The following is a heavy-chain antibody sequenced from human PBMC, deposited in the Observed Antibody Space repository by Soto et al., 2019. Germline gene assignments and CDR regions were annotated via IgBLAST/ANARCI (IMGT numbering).Heavy chain of an antibody. CDR2: IRTHHGNT. J-gene: IGHJ2*01. CDR1: GYTFSICG. Sequence: PPVEVSCSASGYTFSICGITGVQQDTGQGLEWLGWIRTHHGNTNYAQKLQGRVTMTTGNSTNTLYLQMHSTSAEATADYYGANGGGSVCDVCSVLTYLLNRTADL. CDR3: ANGGGSVCDVCSVLTYLLNRTADL. D-gene: IGHD2-8*01. V-gene: IGHV1-18*01.